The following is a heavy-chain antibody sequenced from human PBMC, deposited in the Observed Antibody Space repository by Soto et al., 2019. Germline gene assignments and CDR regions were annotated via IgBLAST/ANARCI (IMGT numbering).Heavy chain of an antibody. CDR3: ARDRYSSSTLFDY. CDR2: ISDDGDKT. Sequence: QVQLVESGGGVVQPGRSLRLSCAASGFTLSNYAMHWVRQAPGKGLEWLAVISDDGDKTYYRNSVKGRFTISRDNSNKTFFLQMNGLRPEDTAIYYCARDRYSSSTLFDYWGQGTLVTVSS. D-gene: IGHD6-6*01. V-gene: IGHV3-30-3*01. CDR1: GFTLSNYA. J-gene: IGHJ4*02.